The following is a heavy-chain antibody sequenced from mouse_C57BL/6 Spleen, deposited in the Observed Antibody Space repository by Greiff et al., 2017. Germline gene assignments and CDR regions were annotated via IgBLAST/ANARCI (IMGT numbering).Heavy chain of an antibody. CDR3: ARDYGSSYPYYAMDY. D-gene: IGHD1-1*01. Sequence: EVQLQQSGPELVKPGASVKIPCKASGYTFTDYNMDWVKQSHGKSLEWIGDINPNNGGTIYNQKFKGKATLTLDKSSSTAYMELRRLTSEDTAVYYCARDYGSSYPYYAMDYWGQGTSVTVSS. CDR1: GYTFTDYN. CDR2: INPNNGGT. J-gene: IGHJ4*01. V-gene: IGHV1-18*01.